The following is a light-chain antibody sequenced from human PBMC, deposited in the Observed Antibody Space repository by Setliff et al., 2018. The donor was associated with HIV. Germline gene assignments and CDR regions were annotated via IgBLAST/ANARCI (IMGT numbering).Light chain of an antibody. CDR1: SSDVGNYNY. CDR3: CSYAGSSDF. Sequence: QSALAQPRSVSGSPGQSVTIPCTGTSSDVGNYNYVSWYQQHPDKAPKLMIYDVTKRPSGVPDRFSGSKSGNTASLTISGLQAEDEADYYGCSYAGSSDFFGAGTEATVL. V-gene: IGLV2-11*01. CDR2: DVT. J-gene: IGLJ1*01.